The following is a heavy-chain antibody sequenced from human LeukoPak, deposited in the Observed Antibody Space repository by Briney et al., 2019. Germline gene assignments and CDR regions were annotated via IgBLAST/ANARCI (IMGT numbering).Heavy chain of an antibody. J-gene: IGHJ4*02. D-gene: IGHD3-10*01. Sequence: PGGSLRLSCAASGFTFSSYAMSWVRQAPGKGLEWVSAISGSGGSSYYADSVKGRFTISRDNSKNTLYMQMNSLRAEDTAVYYCAKPSLVWFGELLEDYWGPGTLVTVSS. CDR2: ISGSGGSS. CDR1: GFTFSSYA. V-gene: IGHV3-23*01. CDR3: AKPSLVWFGELLEDY.